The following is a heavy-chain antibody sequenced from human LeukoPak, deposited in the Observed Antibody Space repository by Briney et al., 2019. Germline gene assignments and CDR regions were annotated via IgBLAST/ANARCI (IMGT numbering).Heavy chain of an antibody. J-gene: IGHJ4*02. CDR2: ISYDGSNK. CDR1: EFTFISYA. Sequence: GKSLRLSCAASEFTFISYAMHWVRQAPGKGLEWVAVISYDGSNKYYADSVKGRFTISRDNSNNMLYLQMNSLRAEDTAVYYCARETYSSSSPFGYWGQGTLVTVSS. V-gene: IGHV3-30-3*01. D-gene: IGHD6-6*01. CDR3: ARETYSSSSPFGY.